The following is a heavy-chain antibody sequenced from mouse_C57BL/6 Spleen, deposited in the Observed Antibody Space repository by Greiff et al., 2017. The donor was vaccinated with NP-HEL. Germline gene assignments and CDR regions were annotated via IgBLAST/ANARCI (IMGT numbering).Heavy chain of an antibody. J-gene: IGHJ4*01. D-gene: IGHD2-4*01. CDR1: GFSLTSYG. Sequence: QVQLKQSGPGLVQPSQSLSITCTVSGFSLTSYGVHWVRQSPGKGLEWLGVIWSGGSTDYNAAFISRLSISKDNSKSQVFFKMNSLQADDTAIYYCATHDYDGGDYYAMDYWGQGTSVTVSS. CDR3: ATHDYDGGDYYAMDY. V-gene: IGHV2-2*01. CDR2: IWSGGST.